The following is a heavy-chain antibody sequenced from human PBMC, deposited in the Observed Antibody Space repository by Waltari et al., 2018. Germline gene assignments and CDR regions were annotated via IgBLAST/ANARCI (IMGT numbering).Heavy chain of an antibody. V-gene: IGHV4-59*08. CDR2: IYYTGGT. D-gene: IGHD6-6*01. Sequence: QVQLQESGPGLVMPSETLSLTCTVSGGSISSYYWSWIRQPRGKGLEWIGFIYYTGGTNHNPPLKSPVTISVHTSNKYFSLKRGAVTAADTAVYYCARHGYSTSSGYYFYMDIWGKGTTVTISS. J-gene: IGHJ6*03. CDR1: GGSISSYY. CDR3: ARHGYSTSSGYYFYMDI.